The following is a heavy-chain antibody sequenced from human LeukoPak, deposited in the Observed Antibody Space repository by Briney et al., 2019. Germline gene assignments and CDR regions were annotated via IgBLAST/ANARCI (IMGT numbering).Heavy chain of an antibody. D-gene: IGHD3-22*01. J-gene: IGHJ5*02. Sequence: PSETLSLTCTVSDGSMTNYHWTWIRQSPGRAPEYIGYVYNSETTKYNPSLKSRVTLSVDMSKKQFSLRLNSVTAADTAVYYCARGSGGYRFDPWGKGILVTVSS. CDR3: ARGSGGYRFDP. CDR2: VYNSETT. V-gene: IGHV4-59*01. CDR1: DGSMTNYH.